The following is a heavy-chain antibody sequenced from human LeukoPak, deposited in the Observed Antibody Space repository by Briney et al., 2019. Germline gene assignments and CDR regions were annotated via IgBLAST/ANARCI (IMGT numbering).Heavy chain of an antibody. CDR3: ARHDILTGYYFDY. CDR1: GGSFSAYC. J-gene: IGHJ4*02. D-gene: IGHD3-9*01. CDR2: INHSGST. V-gene: IGHV4-34*01. Sequence: SETLSLTCAVYGGSFSAYCWSWIRQPPGKGLEWIGEINHSGSTNYNPSLKSRVTISVDTSKNQFSLKLSSVTAADTAVYYCARHDILTGYYFDYWGQGTLVTVSS.